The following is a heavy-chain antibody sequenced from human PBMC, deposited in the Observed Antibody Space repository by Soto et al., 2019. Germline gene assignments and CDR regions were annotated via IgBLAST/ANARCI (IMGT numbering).Heavy chain of an antibody. CDR3: ARDTLYYYDSSGYHDY. CDR1: GYTFTSYG. V-gene: IGHV1-18*01. D-gene: IGHD3-22*01. CDR2: ISAYNGNT. Sequence: ASVKVSCKASGYTFTSYGISWVRQAPGQGLEWMGWISAYNGNTNYAQKLQGRVTMTTDTSTSTAYMELRSLRSDDTAVYYCARDTLYYYDSSGYHDYWGQGTLVTVYS. J-gene: IGHJ4*02.